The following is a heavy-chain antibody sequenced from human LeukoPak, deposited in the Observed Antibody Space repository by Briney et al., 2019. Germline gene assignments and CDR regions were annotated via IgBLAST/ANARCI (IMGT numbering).Heavy chain of an antibody. J-gene: IGHJ6*02. CDR3: ARDWSGSGWTYYYYGMDV. Sequence: ASVKVSCKASGYTFTSYGISWVRQAPGQGLEWMGWISAYNGNTNYAQKLQGRVTMTTDTSTSTAYMELRSLRSDDTAVYYCARDWSGSGWTYYYYGMDVWGQGTTVTASS. V-gene: IGHV1-18*01. CDR2: ISAYNGNT. CDR1: GYTFTSYG. D-gene: IGHD6-19*01.